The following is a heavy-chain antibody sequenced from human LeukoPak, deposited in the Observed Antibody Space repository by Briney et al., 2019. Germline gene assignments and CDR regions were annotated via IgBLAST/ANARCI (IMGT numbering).Heavy chain of an antibody. CDR3: ASRSRGVILSDYYYMDV. J-gene: IGHJ6*03. CDR2: IIPIFGTA. D-gene: IGHD3-10*01. Sequence: GASVKVSCKASGYTFTSYGISWVRQAPGQGLEWMGGIIPIFGTANYAQKFQGRVTITTDESTSTAYMELSSLRSEDTAVYYCASRSRGVILSDYYYMDVWGKGTTVTVSS. V-gene: IGHV1-69*05. CDR1: GYTFTSYG.